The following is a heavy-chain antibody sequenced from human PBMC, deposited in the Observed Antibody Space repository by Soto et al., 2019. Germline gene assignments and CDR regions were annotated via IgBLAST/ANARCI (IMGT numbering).Heavy chain of an antibody. CDR3: AYGSTPFGVVIMVFDY. D-gene: IGHD3-3*01. V-gene: IGHV1-69*01. CDR1: GGTFSSYA. Sequence: QVQLVQSGAEVKKPWSSVKVSCKASGGTFSSYAISWVRQAPGQGLEWMGGILPIFGTANYAQKFQGRVTSTADEPTSTAYMELSSLRSEDTAVYYCAYGSTPFGVVIMVFDYWGQGSLVSVSS. CDR2: ILPIFGTA. J-gene: IGHJ4*02.